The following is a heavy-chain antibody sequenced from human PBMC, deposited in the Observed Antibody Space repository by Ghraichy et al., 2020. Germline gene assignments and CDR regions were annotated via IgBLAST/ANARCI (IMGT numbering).Heavy chain of an antibody. CDR1: GFTVSSKF. CDR3: ARSRSGWYPIFDY. J-gene: IGHJ4*02. Sequence: GGSLRLSCAVSGFTVSSKFMSWVRQAPGKGLEWVSVIYSGGSTYYADSVKGRFTISRDNSKNTLFLQMNSLRAEDTAVYYCARSRSGWYPIFDYWVQGTLVTVSS. V-gene: IGHV3-53*01. CDR2: IYSGGST. D-gene: IGHD6-19*01.